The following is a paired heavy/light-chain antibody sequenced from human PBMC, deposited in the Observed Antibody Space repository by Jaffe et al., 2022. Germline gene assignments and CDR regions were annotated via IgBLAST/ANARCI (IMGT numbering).Heavy chain of an antibody. D-gene: IGHD3-10*01. CDR3: IQGGMPTGWFAQ. J-gene: IGHJ5*02. Sequence: EVQLVESGGGLVQPGGSLRLSCAASGFTFSDYWMSWVRQAPGKGLEWVANIKVDGSEKYYVDSVKGRFTISRDNALNSLHLQMTSLRAEDTSIYYCIQGGMPTGWFAQWGQGTLVTVSS. V-gene: IGHV3-7*01. CDR1: GFTFSDYW. CDR2: IKVDGSEK.
Light chain of an antibody. CDR3: QQSNSIPYT. CDR2: AAS. V-gene: IGKV1-39*01. CDR1: QSISRS. J-gene: IGKJ2*01. Sequence: DVQMTQSPSSLSASVGDRVTITCRASQSISRSLNWYQQEPGKAPKVLISAASTLQSGVPSRFSGSGSGTDFTLTIISLQPEDFAIYYCQQSNSIPYTFGQGTKLEIK.